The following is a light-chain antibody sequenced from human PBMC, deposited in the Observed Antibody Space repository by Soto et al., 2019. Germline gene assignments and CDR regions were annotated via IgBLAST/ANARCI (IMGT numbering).Light chain of an antibody. Sequence: EIVLTQSPATLSLSPGERATLSCRTSQSVSSYLAWYQQKPGQAPRLLIHDASNRATGISARFSGSGSGTDFTLTISSLEPEDFAVYYCQQRSKWPPEVTFGQGTRLEI. CDR1: QSVSSY. J-gene: IGKJ5*01. CDR2: DAS. CDR3: QQRSKWPPEVT. V-gene: IGKV3-11*01.